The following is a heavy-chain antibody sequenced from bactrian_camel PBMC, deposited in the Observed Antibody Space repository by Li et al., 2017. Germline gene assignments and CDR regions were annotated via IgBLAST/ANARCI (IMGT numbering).Heavy chain of an antibody. J-gene: IGHJ4*01. V-gene: IGHV3S9*01. D-gene: IGHD5*01. Sequence: HVQLVESGGGLVQSGRSLRLSCAATGFTASSFALSWFRQGPGKGLEWITTGDNDGNVLYADSVKGRFTFSIDNTTNSAYLQLSVLKTEDTATYYCSVTGWDFLKAFGTYHLLARGTQVTVS. CDR1: GFTASSFA. CDR2: GDNDGNV.